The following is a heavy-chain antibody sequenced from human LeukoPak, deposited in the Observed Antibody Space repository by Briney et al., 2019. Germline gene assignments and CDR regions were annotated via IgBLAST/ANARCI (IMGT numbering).Heavy chain of an antibody. D-gene: IGHD6-13*01. Sequence: GGSLRLSCAASGFTFSSYGMHWVRQAPGKGLEWVAVISYDGSNKYYADSVKGRFTISRDNSKNTLYLQMNSPRAEDTAVYYCAKDRPPFSSWYFHYFDYWGQGTLVTVSS. CDR2: ISYDGSNK. J-gene: IGHJ4*02. CDR1: GFTFSSYG. CDR3: AKDRPPFSSWYFHYFDY. V-gene: IGHV3-30*18.